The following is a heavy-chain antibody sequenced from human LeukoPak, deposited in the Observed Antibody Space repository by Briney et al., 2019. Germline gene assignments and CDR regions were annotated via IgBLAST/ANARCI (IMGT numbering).Heavy chain of an antibody. CDR3: LRGGFLSGHF. CDR2: MNPNTGST. J-gene: IGHJ4*02. CDR1: GYIFTNYH. Sequence: GASVKVSCKASGYIFTNYHINWVRQATGQGLEWMGWMNPNTGSTGYAQKFQNRITLTRNTSINTAYMDLSSLESEDTAFYYWLRGGFLSGHFWGQGTLVTVSS. D-gene: IGHD2/OR15-2a*01. V-gene: IGHV1-8*01.